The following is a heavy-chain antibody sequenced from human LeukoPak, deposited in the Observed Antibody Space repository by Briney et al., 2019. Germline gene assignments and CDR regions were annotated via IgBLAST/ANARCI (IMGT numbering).Heavy chain of an antibody. CDR1: GFTVSSNH. D-gene: IGHD4-17*01. Sequence: HPGGSLRLSCAASGFTVSSNHMSWVRQAPGKGLEWVSVIYRGGSTYYADSVKGRFTISRDNSKNTLYLQTNSLRAEDTAVYYCARVQTTSVYYYGMDVWGQGTTVTVSS. CDR3: ARVQTTSVYYYGMDV. V-gene: IGHV3-53*01. J-gene: IGHJ6*02. CDR2: IYRGGST.